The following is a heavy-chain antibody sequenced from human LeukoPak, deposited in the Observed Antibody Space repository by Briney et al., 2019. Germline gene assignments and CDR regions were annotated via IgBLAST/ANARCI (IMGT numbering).Heavy chain of an antibody. Sequence: GESLKISCKGSGYNFAIYWIGWVRQMPGKGLEWMGIIYPGDSDTRYSPSFQGQVTISADKSITTAYLQWSSLKASDTAMYFCARHREVEPPGAIDHWGQGTLVTVSS. CDR3: ARHREVEPPGAIDH. CDR2: IYPGDSDT. D-gene: IGHD1-1*01. CDR1: GYNFAIYW. V-gene: IGHV5-51*01. J-gene: IGHJ4*02.